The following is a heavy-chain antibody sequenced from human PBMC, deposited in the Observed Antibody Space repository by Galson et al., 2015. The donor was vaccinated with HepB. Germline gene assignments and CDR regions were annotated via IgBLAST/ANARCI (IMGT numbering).Heavy chain of an antibody. CDR2: IIPIFGTA. V-gene: IGHV1-69*13. D-gene: IGHD3-22*01. J-gene: IGHJ4*02. CDR3: AIMPDYYDSSGYYWVDY. Sequence: SVKVSCKASGGTFSSYATSWVRQAPGQGLEWMGGIIPIFGTANYAQKFQGRVTITADESTSTAYMELSSLRSEDTAVYYCAIMPDYYDSSGYYWVDYWGQGTLVTVSS. CDR1: GGTFSSYA.